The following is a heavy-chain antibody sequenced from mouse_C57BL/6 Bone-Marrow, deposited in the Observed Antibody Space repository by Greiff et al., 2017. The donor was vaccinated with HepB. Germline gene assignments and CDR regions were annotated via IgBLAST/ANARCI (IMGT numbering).Heavy chain of an antibody. V-gene: IGHV5-12*01. J-gene: IGHJ2*01. CDR1: GFTFSDYY. Sequence: EVNLVESGGGLVQPGGSLKLSCAASGFTFSDYYMYWVRQTPEKRLEWVAYISNGGGSTYYPDTVKGRFTISRDNAKNTLYLQMSRLKSEDTAMYYCARHDGYWGQGTTLTVSS. CDR2: ISNGGGST. CDR3: ARHDGY. D-gene: IGHD2-3*01.